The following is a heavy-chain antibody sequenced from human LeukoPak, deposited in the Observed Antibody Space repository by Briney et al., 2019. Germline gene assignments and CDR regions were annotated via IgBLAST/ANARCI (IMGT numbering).Heavy chain of an antibody. CDR1: GGSFSGYY. CDR3: AGRGYTLNY. D-gene: IGHD1-1*01. V-gene: IGHV4-34*01. J-gene: IGHJ4*02. Sequence: SETLSLTCAVYGGSFSGYYWSWIRQPPGKGLEWIGEINHSGSTNYNPSLKSRVTISVDTSKNQFSLKLSSVTAADTAVYYCAGRGYTLNYWGQGTLVTVSS. CDR2: INHSGST.